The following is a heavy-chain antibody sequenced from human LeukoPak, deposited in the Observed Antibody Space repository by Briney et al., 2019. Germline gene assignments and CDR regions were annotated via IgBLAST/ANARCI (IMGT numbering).Heavy chain of an antibody. CDR1: GGYIGSYY. CDR3: AREGDYGDYSRSFYYMDV. Sequence: SETLSLTCTVSGGYIGSYYWSWIRQPAGKGLEWIGRIYTSENTDYNPSLKSRVTMSVDMSTSQFSLRLTSVTAADTAVYYCAREGDYGDYSRSFYYMDVWGKGTTVTVSS. J-gene: IGHJ6*03. D-gene: IGHD4-17*01. CDR2: IYTSENT. V-gene: IGHV4-4*07.